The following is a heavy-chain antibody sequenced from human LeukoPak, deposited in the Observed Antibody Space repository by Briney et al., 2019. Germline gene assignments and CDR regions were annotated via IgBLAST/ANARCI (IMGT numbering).Heavy chain of an antibody. CDR2: IKSKRYGGTT. Sequence: QPGGSLRLSCTASGFTFGDYAMSWFRQAPGKGLEWVGFIKSKRYGGTTEYAASVKGRLTISRDDSKSIAYPQMNSLKTEDTAVYYCTRAWIQLWLSGDVDYWGQGTLVTVSS. CDR3: TRAWIQLWLSGDVDY. CDR1: GFTFGDYA. V-gene: IGHV3-49*03. J-gene: IGHJ4*02. D-gene: IGHD5-18*01.